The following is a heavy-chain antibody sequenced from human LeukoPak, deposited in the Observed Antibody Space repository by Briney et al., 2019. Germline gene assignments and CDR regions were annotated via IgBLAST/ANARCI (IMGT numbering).Heavy chain of an antibody. J-gene: IGHJ4*02. CDR2: IIPIFGTA. CDR1: GGTFSSYA. D-gene: IGHD6-19*01. CDR3: ARYPISIAVAGTWSDY. Sequence: GASVKVSXKASGGTFSSYAISWVRQAPGQGLEWMGRIIPIFGTANYAQKFQGRVTITTDESTSTAYMELSSLRSEDTAVYYCARYPISIAVAGTWSDYWGQGTLVTASS. V-gene: IGHV1-69*05.